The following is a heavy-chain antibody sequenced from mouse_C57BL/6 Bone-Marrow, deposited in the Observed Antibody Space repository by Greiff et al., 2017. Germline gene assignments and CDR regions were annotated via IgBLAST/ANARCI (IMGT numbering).Heavy chain of an antibody. Sequence: QVQLKQSGAELARPGASVKLSCKASGYTFTSYGISWVKQRTGQGLEWIGEIYPRSGNTYYNEKFKGKATLTADKSSSTAYMELRSLTSEDSAVYFCARRSIYYGYDGPFAYWGQGTLVTVSA. CDR3: ARRSIYYGYDGPFAY. CDR1: GYTFTSYG. J-gene: IGHJ3*01. CDR2: IYPRSGNT. D-gene: IGHD2-2*01. V-gene: IGHV1-81*01.